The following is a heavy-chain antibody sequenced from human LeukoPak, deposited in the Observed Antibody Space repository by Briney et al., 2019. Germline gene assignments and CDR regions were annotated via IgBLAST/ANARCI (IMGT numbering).Heavy chain of an antibody. J-gene: IGHJ6*02. V-gene: IGHV4-34*01. CDR2: INHSGST. D-gene: IGHD5-12*01. Sequence: SETLSLTCAVYGGSFSGYYWSWIRQPPGKGLEWIGEINHSGSTNYNPSLKSRVTISVDTSKNQFSLKLSSVTAADTAVYYCARWALDSGYDSYCYYGMDVWGQGTTVTVSS. CDR1: GGSFSGYY. CDR3: ARWALDSGYDSYCYYGMDV.